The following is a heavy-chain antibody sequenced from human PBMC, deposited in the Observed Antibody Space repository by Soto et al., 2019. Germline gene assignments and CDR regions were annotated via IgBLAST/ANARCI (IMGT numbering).Heavy chain of an antibody. J-gene: IGHJ4*02. CDR3: ARESEDLTSNFDY. V-gene: IGHV3-21*06. CDR2: ISSTTNYI. CDR1: GFTCTRYT. Sequence: GASLRLPCAASGFTCTRYTTNWVRQAPGKGLEWVSSISSTTNYIYYGDSMKGRFTISRDNAKNSLYLEMNSLRAEDTAVYYCARESEDLTSNFDYWGQGTLVTVSS.